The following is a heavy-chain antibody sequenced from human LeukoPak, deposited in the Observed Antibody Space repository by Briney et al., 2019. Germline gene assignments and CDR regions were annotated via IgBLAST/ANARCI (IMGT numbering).Heavy chain of an antibody. CDR1: GFTFSNYW. CDR2: INSDESDT. Sequence: GGSLRLSGVASGFTFSNYWMHWVRQAPGKGLIWVSRINSDESDTTYADSVKGRFTISRDNAKNTLYLQMNSLRAEDTAVYYCARLRTYGSDYWGQGTLVTVSS. V-gene: IGHV3-74*01. J-gene: IGHJ4*02. CDR3: ARLRTYGSDY. D-gene: IGHD3-10*01.